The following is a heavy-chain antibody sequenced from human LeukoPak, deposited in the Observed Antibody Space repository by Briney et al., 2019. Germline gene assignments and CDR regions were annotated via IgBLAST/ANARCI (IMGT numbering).Heavy chain of an antibody. CDR2: ISSGSRDI. Sequence: GGSLRLSCAASGFTFSSYAMNWVRQAPGKGLEWVSSISSGSRDIYYADSLKGRFTISRDNAKNTLYLQMNSLRAEDTAVYYCARAPEFWSGYYNDIWGQGTMVTVSS. V-gene: IGHV3-21*01. CDR1: GFTFSSYA. CDR3: ARAPEFWSGYYNDI. J-gene: IGHJ3*02. D-gene: IGHD3-3*01.